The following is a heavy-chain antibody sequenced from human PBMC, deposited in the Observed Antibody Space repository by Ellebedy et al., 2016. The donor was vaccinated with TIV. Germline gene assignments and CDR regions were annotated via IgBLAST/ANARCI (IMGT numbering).Heavy chain of an antibody. D-gene: IGHD2-2*02. V-gene: IGHV3-15*01. Sequence: GGSLRLXXAASGFTFSNAWMSWVRQAPGKGLEWVGRIKSKTGGGTTDYAAPVKGRFTISRDDSKNTLYLQMNSLKTEDTAVYYCTTSADCSSTSCYTGIDYWGQGTLVTVSS. CDR3: TTSADCSSTSCYTGIDY. CDR2: IKSKTGGGTT. CDR1: GFTFSNAW. J-gene: IGHJ4*02.